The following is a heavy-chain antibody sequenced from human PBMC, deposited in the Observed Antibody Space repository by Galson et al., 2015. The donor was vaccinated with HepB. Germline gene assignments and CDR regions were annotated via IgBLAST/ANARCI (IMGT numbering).Heavy chain of an antibody. CDR2: TRNRANSYTT. CDR3: ARVYGDYGELGY. V-gene: IGHV3-72*01. Sequence: SLRLSCAASGFTFSDYFMDWVRRAPGKGLEWVGRTRNRANSYTTEYAASVKGRFTISRDASKGSLYLQMNNLKTEDTAVYYCARVYGDYGELGYWGQGTPVTVSS. J-gene: IGHJ4*02. D-gene: IGHD4-17*01. CDR1: GFTFSDYF.